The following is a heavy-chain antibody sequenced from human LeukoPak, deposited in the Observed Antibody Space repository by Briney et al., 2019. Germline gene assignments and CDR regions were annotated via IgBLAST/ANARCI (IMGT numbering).Heavy chain of an antibody. CDR2: IHAETGVT. CDR1: GHIFTGYY. V-gene: IGHV1-2*02. Sequence: ASVKVSCKDSGHIFTGYYIHWVRQAPGQGLEWMAWIHAETGVTYYAQKFQGRVTLTRDTSISTDYMELTRLGSDDTAIYYCTRDWLNKAYDPWGQGTLVTVSS. J-gene: IGHJ4*02. D-gene: IGHD3-16*01. CDR3: TRDWLNKAYDP.